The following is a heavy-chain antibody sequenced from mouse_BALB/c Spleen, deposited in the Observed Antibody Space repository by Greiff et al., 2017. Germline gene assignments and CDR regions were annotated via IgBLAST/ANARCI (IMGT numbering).Heavy chain of an antibody. D-gene: IGHD2-14*01. V-gene: IGHV5-12-2*01. CDR1: GFTFSSYT. J-gene: IGHJ4*01. Sequence: EVKLMESGGGLVQPGGSLKLSCAASGFTFSSYTMSWVRQTPEKRLEWVAYISNGGGSTYYPDTVKGRFTISRDNAKNTLYLQMSSLKSEDTAMYYCARLRYDDAMDYWGQGTSVTVSA. CDR2: ISNGGGST. CDR3: ARLRYDDAMDY.